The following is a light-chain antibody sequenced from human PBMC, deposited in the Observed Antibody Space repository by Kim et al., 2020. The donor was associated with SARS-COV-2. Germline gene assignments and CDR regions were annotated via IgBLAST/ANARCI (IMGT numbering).Light chain of an antibody. V-gene: IGLV2-14*03. CDR1: NSDIGGYNY. CDR2: DVT. Sequence: GQWFTISCTRSNSDIGGYNYVSWYQQHPGKAPKLIIYDVTKRPSGVSDRFSGSKSGNTASLIISGLQADDEADYYCSSYTSSKTWVFGGGTQLTVL. J-gene: IGLJ3*02. CDR3: SSYTSSKTWV.